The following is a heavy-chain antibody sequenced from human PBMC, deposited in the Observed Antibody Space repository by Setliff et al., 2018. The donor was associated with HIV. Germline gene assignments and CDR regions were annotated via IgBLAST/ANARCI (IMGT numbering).Heavy chain of an antibody. Sequence: ASVKVSCKASGGTLSSYAISWVRQAPGQGLEWMGGIIPIFGTSNFAQKFQGRVTITADESTGTAYMELSRLTSGDTAVYYCAREPIGGDDAFDIWGQGTMVTVSS. V-gene: IGHV1-69*13. J-gene: IGHJ3*02. CDR1: GGTLSSYA. D-gene: IGHD2-21*02. CDR3: AREPIGGDDAFDI. CDR2: IIPIFGTS.